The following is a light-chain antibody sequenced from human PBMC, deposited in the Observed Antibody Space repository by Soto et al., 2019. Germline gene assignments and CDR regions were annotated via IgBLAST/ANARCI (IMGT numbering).Light chain of an antibody. CDR3: QHYDNWPLT. V-gene: IGKV3-15*01. CDR2: GAS. J-gene: IGKJ4*01. Sequence: EIVMTQSPATLSVSPGERATLSCRTSESVRDNLAWYQKKPGQAPRLLIYGASTRATGIPARFSGSGSGTEFTPTISTLQSEDFAVYYCQHYDNWPLTFGGGTKVEIK. CDR1: ESVRDN.